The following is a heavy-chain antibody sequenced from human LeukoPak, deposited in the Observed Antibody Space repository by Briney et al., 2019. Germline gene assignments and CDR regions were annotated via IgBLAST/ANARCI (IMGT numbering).Heavy chain of an antibody. V-gene: IGHV4-30-4*01. D-gene: IGHD3-3*01. CDR3: ARFSTIWSGYYGWYFDL. J-gene: IGHJ2*01. CDR1: GGSISSGDYY. CDR2: IYYSGST. Sequence: SQTLSLTCTVSGGSISSGDYYWSWIRQPPGKGLEWIGYIYYSGSTYYNPSLKSRVTISVDTSKNQFSLKLSSVTAADTAVYYCARFSTIWSGYYGWYFDLWGRGTLVTVSS.